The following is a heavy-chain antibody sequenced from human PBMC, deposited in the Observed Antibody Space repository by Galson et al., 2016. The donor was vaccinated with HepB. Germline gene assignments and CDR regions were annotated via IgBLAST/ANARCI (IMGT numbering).Heavy chain of an antibody. J-gene: IGHJ4*02. CDR1: GHIFTGYY. CDR2: INPSGGST. CDR3: ARDPADNFWSGYYAY. Sequence: SVKVSCKASGHIFTGYYMHWVRQAPGQGLEWMGIINPSGGSTTYAEKFQGRVTMTRDTSTSTIYKELSSLRYEDTAVYFCARDPADNFWSGYYAYWGQGTLVTVSS. V-gene: IGHV1-46*01. D-gene: IGHD3-3*01.